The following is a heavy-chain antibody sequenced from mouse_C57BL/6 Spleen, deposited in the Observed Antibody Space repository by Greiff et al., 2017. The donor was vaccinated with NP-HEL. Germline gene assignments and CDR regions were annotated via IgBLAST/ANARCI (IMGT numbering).Heavy chain of an antibody. J-gene: IGHJ1*03. Sequence: QVQLQQPGAELVRPGSSVKLSCKASGYTFTNYWMHWVKQRPIQGLEWIGNIDPSDSETHYNQKFKDKATLTVDKSSSTAYMQLSSLTSEDSAVYYCARPPITTVGYFDVWGTGTTVTVSS. V-gene: IGHV1-52*01. D-gene: IGHD1-1*01. CDR3: ARPPITTVGYFDV. CDR1: GYTFTNYW. CDR2: IDPSDSET.